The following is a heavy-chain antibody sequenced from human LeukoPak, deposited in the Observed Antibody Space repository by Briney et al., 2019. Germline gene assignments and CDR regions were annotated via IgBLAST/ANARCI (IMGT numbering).Heavy chain of an antibody. CDR3: ARRMVLRYFDWPYYGMDV. J-gene: IGHJ6*02. V-gene: IGHV4-39*01. D-gene: IGHD3-9*01. Sequence: SETLSLTCTVSGGSISSSSYYWGCIRQPPGKGLEWTGSIYYSGSTYYNPSLKSRVTISVDTSKNQFSLKLSSVTAADTAVYYCARRMVLRYFDWPYYGMDVWGQGTTVTVSS. CDR2: IYYSGST. CDR1: GGSISSSSYY.